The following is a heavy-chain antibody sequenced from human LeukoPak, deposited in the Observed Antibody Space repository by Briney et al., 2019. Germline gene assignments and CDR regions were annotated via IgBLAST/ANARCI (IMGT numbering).Heavy chain of an antibody. CDR2: INPNTGGT. D-gene: IGHD6-6*01. J-gene: IGHJ6*03. V-gene: IGHV1-2*02. CDR3: ARPRYSSASSDYHYYMDV. CDR1: GYTFTAYY. Sequence: ASVKVSCKASGYTFTAYYIHWVRQAPGQGLEWMGWINPNTGGTDHAQNFQGRVTMTRDTSISAAYMELSNLTYDDTAVYYCARPRYSSASSDYHYYMDVWGKGTTVTVPS.